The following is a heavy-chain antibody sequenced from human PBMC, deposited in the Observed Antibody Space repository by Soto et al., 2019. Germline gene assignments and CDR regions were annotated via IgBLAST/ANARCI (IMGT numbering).Heavy chain of an antibody. D-gene: IGHD6-13*01. CDR2: IWYDGSNK. J-gene: IGHJ4*02. CDR1: GFSFSSYD. V-gene: IGHV3-33*06. Sequence: GGSLRLSCAASGFSFSSYDIHWVRQAPGKGLEWVAVIWYDGSNKYYADSVKGRFTISRDNSMNTLYLQMNTLRAEDTAVYYCAKVSSSWYAGFFDLWGQGTLVPVSS. CDR3: AKVSSSWYAGFFDL.